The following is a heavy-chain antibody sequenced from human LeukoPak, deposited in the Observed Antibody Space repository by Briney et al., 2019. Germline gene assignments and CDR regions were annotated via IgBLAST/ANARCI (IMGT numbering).Heavy chain of an antibody. J-gene: IGHJ3*02. Sequence: GASVKVSCKTSGYSFTSYNLHWVRQAPGQRLEWMGWMNPNSGNTGYAQKFQGRVTMTRNTSISTAYMELSSLRSEDTAVYYCARGDYDILTGYYKGDAFDIWGQGTMVTVSS. CDR3: ARGDYDILTGYYKGDAFDI. CDR1: GYSFTSYN. D-gene: IGHD3-9*01. CDR2: MNPNSGNT. V-gene: IGHV1-8*02.